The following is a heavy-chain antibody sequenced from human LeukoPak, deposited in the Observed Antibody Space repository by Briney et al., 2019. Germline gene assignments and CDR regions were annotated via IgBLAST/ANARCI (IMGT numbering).Heavy chain of an antibody. J-gene: IGHJ4*02. CDR3: ARGERYFDWLFVAY. CDR1: GFTVSSNY. D-gene: IGHD3-9*01. CDR2: IYSGGST. Sequence: GGSLRLSCAASGFTVSSNYMSWVRQAPGKGLEWVSVIYSGGSTYYADSVKGRFTISRDNSKNTLYLQMNSLRAEDTAVYYCARGERYFDWLFVAYWGQGTLVTVSS. V-gene: IGHV3-66*01.